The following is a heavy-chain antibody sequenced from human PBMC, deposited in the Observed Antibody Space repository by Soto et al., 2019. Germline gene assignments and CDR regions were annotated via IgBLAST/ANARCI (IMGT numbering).Heavy chain of an antibody. CDR1: GFTFSSYA. CDR3: AKEGYCSGGYRLRFAY. D-gene: IGHD2-15*01. CDR2: ISGSGGST. J-gene: IGHJ4*02. V-gene: IGHV3-23*01. Sequence: GGSLRLSCAASGFTFSSYAMSWVRQAPGKGLEWVSAISGSGGSTYYADSVKGRFTISRDNSKNTLYLQMNSLRAEDTAVYYCAKEGYCSGGYRLRFAYWGQGTLVTVSS.